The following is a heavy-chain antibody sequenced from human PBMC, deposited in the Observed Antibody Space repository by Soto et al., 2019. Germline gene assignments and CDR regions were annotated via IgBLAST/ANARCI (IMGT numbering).Heavy chain of an antibody. V-gene: IGHV4-30-4*01. CDR2: IFYSGTA. CDR3: VREVITPVHQGADDAFDL. Sequence: QVQLQEAGPGLVKPSQTLSLTCIVSGGSISSGNHFWSWIRQPPGKGLEWIGYIFYSGTAHYNSSLKSRVTISIDTSKNQFSLNLSSVTAADTAMYYCVREVITPVHQGADDAFDLWGQGTMVTVSS. J-gene: IGHJ3*01. D-gene: IGHD2-15*01. CDR1: GGSISSGNHF.